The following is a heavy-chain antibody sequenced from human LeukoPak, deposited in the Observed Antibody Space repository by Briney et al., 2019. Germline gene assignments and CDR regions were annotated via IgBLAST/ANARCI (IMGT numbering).Heavy chain of an antibody. J-gene: IGHJ6*03. D-gene: IGHD3-10*01. V-gene: IGHV3-7*01. CDR1: GFIFTDYW. Sequence: GGSLSLSCTASGFIFTDYWKSWVRQAPGQGLEWVANVKQDGSEKYSVDSVKGRFTISRDNAKNSVYLQMNSLRAEDTALYYCARLSAYYYGSQFYYYMDVWGKGTTVTVS. CDR2: VKQDGSEK. CDR3: ARLSAYYYGSQFYYYMDV.